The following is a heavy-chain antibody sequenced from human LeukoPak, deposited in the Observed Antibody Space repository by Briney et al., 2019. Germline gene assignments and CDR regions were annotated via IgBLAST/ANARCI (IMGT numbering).Heavy chain of an antibody. V-gene: IGHV3-66*01. D-gene: IGHD3-22*01. J-gene: IGHJ4*02. CDR1: GFTVSSNY. CDR2: IYSGGST. Sequence: PGGSLRLSCAASGFTVSSNYMSWVRQAPGKGLEWVSVIYSGGSTYYADSVKGRFTISRDNSKNTLYLQMNSLRAEDTAVYYCARDRSPHYYDSRGYDYWGQGTLVTVSS. CDR3: ARDRSPHYYDSRGYDY.